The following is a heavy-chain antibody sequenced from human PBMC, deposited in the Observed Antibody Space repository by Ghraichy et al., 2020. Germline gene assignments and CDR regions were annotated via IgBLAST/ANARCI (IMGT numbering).Heavy chain of an antibody. CDR1: GFTFSSYG. J-gene: IGHJ4*02. CDR2: ISYDGSNK. Sequence: SLRLSCAASGFTFSSYGMHWVRQAPGKGLEWVAVISYDGSNKYYADSVKGRFTISRDNSKNTLYLQMNSLRAEDTAVYYCAKDHGAVAGPGDYWGRGTLVTVSS. V-gene: IGHV3-30*18. D-gene: IGHD6-19*01. CDR3: AKDHGAVAGPGDY.